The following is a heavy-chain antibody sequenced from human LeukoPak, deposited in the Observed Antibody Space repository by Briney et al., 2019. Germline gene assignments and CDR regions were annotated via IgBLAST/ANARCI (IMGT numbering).Heavy chain of an antibody. J-gene: IGHJ5*02. CDR2: INPNSGGA. CDR3: ARGPPEYCSGGTCYSGRNWIDP. Sequence: ASVKVSCKASGYIFTGYYIHWVRQAPGQGLEWMGWINPNSGGADYAQKFQGRVTMTRDTSVSTAYMALGRLRSDDTAVYYCARGPPEYCSGGTCYSGRNWIDPWGQGTLVTVSS. CDR1: GYIFTGYY. D-gene: IGHD2-15*01. V-gene: IGHV1-2*02.